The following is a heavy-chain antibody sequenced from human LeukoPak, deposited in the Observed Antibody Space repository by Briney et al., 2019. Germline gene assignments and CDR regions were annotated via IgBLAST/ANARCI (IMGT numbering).Heavy chain of an antibody. V-gene: IGHV4-4*07. Sequence: SETRSLTCSVSGGSINSYWWSWIRQPAGKGLEFIGRIYTTGRTNYNPSLKSRVSMSVDTSKNKFSLELRSVTAADTAVYFGARAGYTISSYRFDYWGQGALVTVSS. CDR2: IYTTGRT. J-gene: IGHJ4*02. D-gene: IGHD3-16*02. CDR1: GGSINSYW. CDR3: ARAGYTISSYRFDY.